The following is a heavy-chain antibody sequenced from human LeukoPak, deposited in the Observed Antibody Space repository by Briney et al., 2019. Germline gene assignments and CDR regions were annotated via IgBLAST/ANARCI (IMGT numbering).Heavy chain of an antibody. CDR1: GESINNYY. CDR3: ARESGRLFEY. Sequence: SETLSLTCTVSGESINNYYWSWILQPAGKGLEWIGRIYTSGSTDYNPSLKSRVTVSVDTSKNQFSLKLSSVTAADTAVYYCARESGRLFEYRGQGTLVTVSS. CDR2: IYTSGST. J-gene: IGHJ4*02. V-gene: IGHV4-4*07. D-gene: IGHD1-26*01.